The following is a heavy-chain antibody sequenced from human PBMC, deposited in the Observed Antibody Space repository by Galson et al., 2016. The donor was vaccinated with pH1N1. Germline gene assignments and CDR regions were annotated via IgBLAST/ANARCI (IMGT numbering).Heavy chain of an antibody. Sequence: SLRLSCAASGFTFTNYAMNWVRQAPGKGLEWVSTISGTGDTTYYADSVKGRFTISRQNSKSTLYLQMNSLRAEDTAVYYCEKDVGDYGGIDYWGQGTLVTVSS. J-gene: IGHJ4*02. CDR2: ISGTGDTT. CDR3: EKDVGDYGGIDY. V-gene: IGHV3-23*01. CDR1: GFTFTNYA. D-gene: IGHD4-17*01.